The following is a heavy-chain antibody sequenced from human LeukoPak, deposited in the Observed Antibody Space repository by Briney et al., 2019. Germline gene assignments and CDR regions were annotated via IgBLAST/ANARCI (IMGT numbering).Heavy chain of an antibody. CDR2: ISSSSSYI. D-gene: IGHD6-13*01. CDR3: ARDLMQLVWGDDYYMDV. V-gene: IGHV3-21*01. Sequence: GGSLRLSCAASGFTFSSYSMNWVRQAPGKGLEWVSSISSSSSYIYYADSVKGRFTISRDNAKNSLYLQMNSLRAADTAVYHCARDLMQLVWGDDYYMDVWDRGTTVTVSS. CDR1: GFTFSSYS. J-gene: IGHJ6*03.